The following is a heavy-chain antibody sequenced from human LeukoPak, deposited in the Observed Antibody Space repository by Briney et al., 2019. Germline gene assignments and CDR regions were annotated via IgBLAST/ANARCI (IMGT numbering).Heavy chain of an antibody. Sequence: ASVTVSCTASGYTFTSYGISWVRQAPGQGLEWMGWISAYNGNTNYAQKLQGRVTMTTDTSTSTAYMELRSLRSDDTAVYYCARLGANYYYYGMDVWGQGTTVTVSS. CDR2: ISAYNGNT. V-gene: IGHV1-18*01. CDR1: GYTFTSYG. CDR3: ARLGANYYYYGMDV. D-gene: IGHD1-26*01. J-gene: IGHJ6*02.